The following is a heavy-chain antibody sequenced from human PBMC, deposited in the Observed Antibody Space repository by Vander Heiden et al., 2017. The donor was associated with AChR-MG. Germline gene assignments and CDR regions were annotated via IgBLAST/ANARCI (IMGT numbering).Heavy chain of an antibody. CDR3: AREGALRQLDWSLDS. J-gene: IGHJ4*02. Sequence: QVQLQESGPGPVKPSRTLSLTCPLPGGPISSGRYFRTWIRQPAGKGLEWIGRIFSTSGNTYYNPSLKSRVTISIDTSRNQFSLGLISVTAADTAVYYCAREGALRQLDWSLDSWGRGTLVTVSS. CDR1: GGPISSGRYF. D-gene: IGHD3-9*01. CDR2: FSTSGNT. V-gene: IGHV4-61*02.